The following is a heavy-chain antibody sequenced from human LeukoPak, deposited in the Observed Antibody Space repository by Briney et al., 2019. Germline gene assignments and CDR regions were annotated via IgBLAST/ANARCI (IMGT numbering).Heavy chain of an antibody. Sequence: GGSLRLSCAASGFTFYDYGMSWVRQAPGKGLEWVSGINWNGGSTGYADSVKGRFTISRDNAKNSLYLQMNSLRAEDTALYHCARAYSSGDYYYYYMDVWGKGTTVTISS. CDR1: GFTFYDYG. CDR3: ARAYSSGDYYYYYMDV. CDR2: INWNGGST. J-gene: IGHJ6*03. V-gene: IGHV3-20*01. D-gene: IGHD6-25*01.